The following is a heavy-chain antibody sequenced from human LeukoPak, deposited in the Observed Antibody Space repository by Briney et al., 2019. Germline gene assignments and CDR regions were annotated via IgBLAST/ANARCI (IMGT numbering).Heavy chain of an antibody. CDR2: INPNSGGT. CDR3: ARGDRVTMVRGVTPFDY. J-gene: IGHJ4*02. CDR1: GYTFTSYD. V-gene: IGHV1-2*02. D-gene: IGHD3-10*01. Sequence: ASVKVSCKASGYTFTSYDINWVRQAPGQGLEWMGWINPNSGGTNYAQKFQGRVTMTRDTSISTAYMELSRLRSDDTAVYYCARGDRVTMVRGVTPFDYWGQGTLVTVSS.